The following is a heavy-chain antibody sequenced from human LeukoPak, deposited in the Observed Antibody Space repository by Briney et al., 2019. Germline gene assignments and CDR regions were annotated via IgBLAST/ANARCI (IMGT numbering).Heavy chain of an antibody. CDR2: IRTSSSYI. Sequence: GGSLRLSCAASGFTFSSYNMNWVRQAPGKGLEWVSTIRTSSSYIYYADSVKGRFTISRDNGKNSLYLQMSSLRAEDTAVYYCARSKVAGTSDYWGQGTLVAVSS. CDR1: GFTFSSYN. V-gene: IGHV3-21*01. D-gene: IGHD6-19*01. CDR3: ARSKVAGTSDY. J-gene: IGHJ4*02.